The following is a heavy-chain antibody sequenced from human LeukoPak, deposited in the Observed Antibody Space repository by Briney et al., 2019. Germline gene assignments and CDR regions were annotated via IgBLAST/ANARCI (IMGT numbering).Heavy chain of an antibody. J-gene: IGHJ6*03. D-gene: IGHD2-2*01. CDR1: GGSISSGSYY. CDR3: ARDCSSTSCYVDYYTDV. Sequence: SETLSLTCTVSGGSISSGSYYWSWIRQPAGKGLEWIGRIYTSGSTNYNPSLKSRVTISVDTSKNQFSLKLSSVTAADTAVYYCARDCSSTSCYVDYYTDVWGKGTTVTVSS. CDR2: IYTSGST. V-gene: IGHV4-61*02.